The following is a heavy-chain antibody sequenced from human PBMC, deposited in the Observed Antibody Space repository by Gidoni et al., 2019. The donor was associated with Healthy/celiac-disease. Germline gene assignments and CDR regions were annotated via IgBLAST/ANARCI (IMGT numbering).Heavy chain of an antibody. CDR3: ARDLGTTVTTAVY. CDR2: ISSSSSYI. V-gene: IGHV3-21*01. Sequence: EVQLVESGGGLVKPGGSLRLSCPASGFTFSSYSMFWVRQAPGKGLGWVSAISSSSSYIYYADSVKGRFTISRDNAKNSLYLQMNSLRAEDTAVYYCARDLGTTVTTAVYWGQGTLVTVSS. CDR1: GFTFSSYS. D-gene: IGHD4-17*01. J-gene: IGHJ4*02.